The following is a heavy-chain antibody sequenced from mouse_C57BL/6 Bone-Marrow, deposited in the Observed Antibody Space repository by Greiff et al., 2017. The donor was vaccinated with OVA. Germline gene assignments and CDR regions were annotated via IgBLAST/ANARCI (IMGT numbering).Heavy chain of an antibody. CDR2: IDPSDGYT. J-gene: IGHJ1*03. D-gene: IGHD1-1*01. V-gene: IGHV1-50*01. Sequence: VQLQQPGAELVKPGASVKLSCKASGYTFTSYWMQWVKQRPGQGLEWIGEIDPSDGYTNYNQQVKGKATLTVDTSSRPAYLQRSSLTSEDAAVYYCARPYYGSSYDFDVWGTGTTVTVSS. CDR1: GYTFTSYW. CDR3: ARPYYGSSYDFDV.